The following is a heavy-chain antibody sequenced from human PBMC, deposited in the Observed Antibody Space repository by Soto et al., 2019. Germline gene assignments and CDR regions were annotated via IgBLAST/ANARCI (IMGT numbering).Heavy chain of an antibody. J-gene: IGHJ4*02. CDR3: ASRDPGTSVDY. CDR1: GGSFTSNNW. D-gene: IGHD1-7*01. Sequence: PSETLSLTCAVSGGSFTSNNWCTWVRQPPGQGLEWIGEIYRTGSTNYNPSLKSRVTISLDESENQFSLKVTSLTAADTAVYYCASRDPGTSVDYWGQGTLVTVSS. CDR2: IYRTGST. V-gene: IGHV4-4*02.